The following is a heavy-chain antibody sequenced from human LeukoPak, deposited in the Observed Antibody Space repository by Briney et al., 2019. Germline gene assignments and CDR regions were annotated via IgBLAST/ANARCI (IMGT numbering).Heavy chain of an antibody. V-gene: IGHV1-2*02. D-gene: IGHD2/OR15-2a*01. CDR3: ATSGPDFLPVSPLLDF. CDR1: GYSFTGYY. CDR2: INPHSGDT. Sequence: ASVKVSCKASGYSFTGYYMHWVRQAPGQGPEWMGWINPHSGDTESAQKFQGRVTMTGDTSINTAYMELTRLKSDDTAVYYCATSGPDFLPVSPLLDFWGQGTLVTVSS. J-gene: IGHJ4*02.